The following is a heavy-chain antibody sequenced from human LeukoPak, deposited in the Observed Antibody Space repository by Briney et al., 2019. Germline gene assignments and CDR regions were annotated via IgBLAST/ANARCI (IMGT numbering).Heavy chain of an antibody. Sequence: GGSLRLSCEGSAFIFSGHWMNWVRQTPGKGLEWVASIKEDGSERQYVDSVKGRFTISRDNAKNSLYLQMNSLRAEDTALYHCARDLTGLGYYDSSGYYVDAFDIWGQGTMVTVSS. J-gene: IGHJ3*02. CDR3: ARDLTGLGYYDSSGYYVDAFDI. D-gene: IGHD3-22*01. CDR2: IKEDGSER. CDR1: AFIFSGHW. V-gene: IGHV3-7*03.